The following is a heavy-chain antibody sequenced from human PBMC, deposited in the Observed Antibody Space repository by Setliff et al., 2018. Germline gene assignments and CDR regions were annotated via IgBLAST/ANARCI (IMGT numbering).Heavy chain of an antibody. Sequence: SETLSLTCTFSGDSLMNRYWSWVRQPPGKGLEWIGYVYYTGNTNYNSSLKSRVTISVDMSKNQFALRLMNVTAADTAVYCCARDRTAYRYGMDLWGQGTTVTVSS. CDR1: GDSLMNRY. V-gene: IGHV4-59*11. CDR2: VYYTGNT. J-gene: IGHJ6*02. CDR3: ARDRTAYRYGMDL. D-gene: IGHD3-16*02.